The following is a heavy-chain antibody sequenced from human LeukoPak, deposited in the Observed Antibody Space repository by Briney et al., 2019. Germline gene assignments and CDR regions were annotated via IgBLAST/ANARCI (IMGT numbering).Heavy chain of an antibody. Sequence: ASVKVSCKASGYTFTSYDINWVRQATGQGLEWVGWMNPNSGNIGYAQKFQGRVTMTRNTSISTAYMELSSLRSEDTAVYYCARGRYYDSSGSLTNDYWDQGTLVTVSS. D-gene: IGHD3-22*01. J-gene: IGHJ4*02. V-gene: IGHV1-8*01. CDR2: MNPNSGNI. CDR1: GYTFTSYD. CDR3: ARGRYYDSSGSLTNDY.